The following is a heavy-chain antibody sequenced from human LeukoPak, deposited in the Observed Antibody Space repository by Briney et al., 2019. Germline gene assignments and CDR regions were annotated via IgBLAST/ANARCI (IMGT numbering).Heavy chain of an antibody. J-gene: IGHJ3*02. Sequence: ASVKVSCKASGYTFTSYYIHLVRQAPGQGFEWMAIINPSDGSTTNSQKFQGRVTMTRDTSTSTVYMELSGLRSEDTDLYYCARIRDGYNDAYDIWGQGTMVTVSS. V-gene: IGHV1-46*01. CDR1: GYTFTSYY. CDR2: INPSDGST. CDR3: ARIRDGYNDAYDI. D-gene: IGHD5-24*01.